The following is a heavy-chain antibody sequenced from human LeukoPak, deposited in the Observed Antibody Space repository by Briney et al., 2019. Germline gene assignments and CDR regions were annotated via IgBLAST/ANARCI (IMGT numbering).Heavy chain of an antibody. Sequence: PSETLSLTCTVSGGSISSYYWSWIRQPPGKGLEWIGYIYYSGSTNYNPSLKSRVTISVDTSKNQFSLKLSSVTAADTAVYYCAKLYSDSLGLRYWGQGILVTVSS. CDR1: GGSISSYY. J-gene: IGHJ4*02. V-gene: IGHV4-59*01. CDR3: AKLYSDSLGLRY. D-gene: IGHD2-21*01. CDR2: IYYSGST.